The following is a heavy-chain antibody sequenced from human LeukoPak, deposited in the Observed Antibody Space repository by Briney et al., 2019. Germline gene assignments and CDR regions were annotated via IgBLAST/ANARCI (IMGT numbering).Heavy chain of an antibody. CDR1: GYTFTSYD. J-gene: IGHJ4*02. CDR2: INPNSGGT. Sequence: GASVRVSCKASGYTFTSYDISWVRQAPGQGLEWMGWINPNSGGTNYAQKFQGRVTMTRDTSISTAYMELSRLRSDDTAVYYCARDISPARSIAALACCWGQGTLVTVSS. D-gene: IGHD6-13*01. V-gene: IGHV1-2*02. CDR3: ARDISPARSIAALACC.